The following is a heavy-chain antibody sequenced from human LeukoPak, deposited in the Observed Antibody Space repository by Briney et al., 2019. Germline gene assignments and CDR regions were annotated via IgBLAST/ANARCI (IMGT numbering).Heavy chain of an antibody. Sequence: PSETLSLTCTVSGYSISSGYYWGWIRQPPGKGLEWIGSIYHSGSTYYNPSLKSRVTISVDTSKNQFSLKLSSVTAADTAVYYCASPYYYDSSGYYLSHDAFDIWGQGPMVTVSS. J-gene: IGHJ3*02. CDR3: ASPYYYDSSGYYLSHDAFDI. CDR1: GYSISSGYY. V-gene: IGHV4-38-2*02. CDR2: IYHSGST. D-gene: IGHD3-22*01.